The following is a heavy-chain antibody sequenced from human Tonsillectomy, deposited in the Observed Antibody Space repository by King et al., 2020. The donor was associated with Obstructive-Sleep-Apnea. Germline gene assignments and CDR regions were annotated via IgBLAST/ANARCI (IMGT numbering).Heavy chain of an antibody. CDR2: ISWNSGSK. Sequence: EVQLVESGGGLEQPGRSLRLSCAASGFTFDEYAMHWVRQAPGKGLEWVSGISWNSGSKAYADSVKGRFTISRDNAKNSLYLQMNSLKTEDTAFYYCAKDIRQHLAGLFDNWGQGTLVTVSS. CDR1: GFTFDEYA. D-gene: IGHD6-13*01. J-gene: IGHJ4*02. CDR3: AKDIRQHLAGLFDN. V-gene: IGHV3-9*01.